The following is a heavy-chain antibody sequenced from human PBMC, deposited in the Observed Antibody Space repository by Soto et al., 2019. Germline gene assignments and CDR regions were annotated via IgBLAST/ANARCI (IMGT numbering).Heavy chain of an antibody. V-gene: IGHV3-11*01. J-gene: IGHJ4*02. Sequence: PGGALRLSXAASGFTFSDYYMSWIRQAPGKGLEGVSYISSSGSTIYYADSVKGRFTISRDNAKNSLYLQMNSLRAEDTAVYYCPRGEDLTYYYGSGYFDYWGQGTLVTVSS. CDR3: PRGEDLTYYYGSGYFDY. CDR2: ISSSGSTI. CDR1: GFTFSDYY. D-gene: IGHD3-10*01.